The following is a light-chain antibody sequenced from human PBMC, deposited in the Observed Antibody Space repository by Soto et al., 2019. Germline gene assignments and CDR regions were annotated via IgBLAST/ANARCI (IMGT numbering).Light chain of an antibody. Sequence: EIVMTQSPATLSVSPGERATLSCRASQSVSSNLAWYQQKPGQAPRLLIYGASTRATGIPARFSGSGSGTEFTLTISSLQSEDFAVYYCKKYNNWPLFTFGPGTQVDIK. J-gene: IGKJ3*01. CDR1: QSVSSN. CDR3: KKYNNWPLFT. V-gene: IGKV3-15*01. CDR2: GAS.